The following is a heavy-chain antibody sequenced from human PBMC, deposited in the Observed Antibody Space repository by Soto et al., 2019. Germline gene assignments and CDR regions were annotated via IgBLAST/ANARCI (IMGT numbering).Heavy chain of an antibody. CDR2: TIPIFGTA. CDR3: ARNMRVVDTAMVTYYYYGMDV. CDR1: GGTFSSYA. V-gene: IGHV1-69*13. Sequence: SVKVSCEASGGTFSSYAISWVRQAPGQGLEWMGGTIPIFGTANYAQKFQGRVTITADESTSTAYMELSSLRSEDTAVYYCARNMRVVDTAMVTYYYYGMDVWGQGTTVTVSS. J-gene: IGHJ6*02. D-gene: IGHD5-18*01.